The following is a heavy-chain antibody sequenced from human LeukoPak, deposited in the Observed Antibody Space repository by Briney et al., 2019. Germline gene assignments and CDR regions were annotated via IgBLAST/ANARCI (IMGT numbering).Heavy chain of an antibody. CDR3: ARPVWFGELEDLEDY. CDR1: GYSISSGYY. J-gene: IGHJ4*02. V-gene: IGHV4-38-2*02. CDR2: IYHSGST. Sequence: SETLSLTCTVSGYSISSGYYWGWIRQPPGKGLEWIGSIYHSGSTYYNPSLKSRVTISVDTSKNQFSLKLSSVTAADTAVYYCARPVWFGELEDLEDYWGQGTLVTVSS. D-gene: IGHD3-10*01.